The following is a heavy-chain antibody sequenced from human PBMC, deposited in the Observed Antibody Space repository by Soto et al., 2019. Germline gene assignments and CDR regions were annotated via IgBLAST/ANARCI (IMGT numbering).Heavy chain of an antibody. CDR1: GFTFSSYA. CDR2: ISDDGTNK. V-gene: IGHV3-30-3*01. J-gene: IGHJ4*02. CDR3: VRRLKTTVTAMGY. D-gene: IGHD4-17*01. Sequence: QVQLEESGGGVVQPGRSLRLSCKGSGFTFSSYAIQWVRQAPGKGLEWVAAISDDGTNKHTADSVKGRFTISRDNSRNTAYLQVNSLRVEATAVSYCVRRLKTTVTAMGYWGEGTPVTVAS.